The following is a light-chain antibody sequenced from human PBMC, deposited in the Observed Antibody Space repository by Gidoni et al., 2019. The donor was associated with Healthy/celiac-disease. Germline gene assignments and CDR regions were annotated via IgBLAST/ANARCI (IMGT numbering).Light chain of an antibody. CDR3: QQHSNWPPLT. V-gene: IGKV3-11*01. CDR2: GAS. Sequence: ETVLTQSPATLSLSPGERATLSCRASQSVSSYLAWYQQKPGQAPRLLIYGASNRATGIPARFSGSGSGTDFTLTISSLEPEDFAVYYCQQHSNWPPLTFGEGTKVEIK. CDR1: QSVSSY. J-gene: IGKJ4*01.